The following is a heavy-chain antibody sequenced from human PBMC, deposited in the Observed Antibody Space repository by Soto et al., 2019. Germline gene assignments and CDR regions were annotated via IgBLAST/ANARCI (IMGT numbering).Heavy chain of an antibody. CDR1: SASISSYF. CDR2: MYDTGST. CDR3: ARGWSSSWPY. Sequence: SETLSLTCTVSSASISSYFWSWIRQAPGKGLEWIAFMYDTGSTNYNPSLKGRVSISVDTSKTRISLNLNSVTAADTAVYYCARGWSSSWPYWGQGILVTVSS. V-gene: IGHV4-59*01. D-gene: IGHD6-13*01. J-gene: IGHJ4*02.